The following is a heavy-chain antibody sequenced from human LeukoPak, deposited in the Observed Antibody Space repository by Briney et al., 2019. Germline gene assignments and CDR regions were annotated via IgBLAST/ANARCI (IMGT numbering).Heavy chain of an antibody. CDR3: ARLEDDYVWGSYRPYYSDY. CDR2: ISPDDSDT. CDR1: GYSFSNYW. J-gene: IGHJ4*02. Sequence: GESLKISCKGSGYSFSNYWIGWVRQMPGKGLQWMGIISPDDSDTRYSPSFQGQVTISADKSINTAYLQWGSLKASDTAMYYCARLEDDYVWGSYRPYYSDYWGQGTLVTVSS. V-gene: IGHV5-51*01. D-gene: IGHD3-16*02.